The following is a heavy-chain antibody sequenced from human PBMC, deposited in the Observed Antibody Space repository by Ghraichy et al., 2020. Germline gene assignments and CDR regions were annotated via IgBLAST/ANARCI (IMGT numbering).Heavy chain of an antibody. Sequence: GGSLRLSCAASGFTFSSYAMSWVRQAPGKGLEWVSAISGSGGSTYYADSVKGRFTISRDNSKNTLYLQMNSLRAEDTAVYYCAKEGIVVVPAALGSYYYYYMDVWGKGTTVTVSS. CDR2: ISGSGGST. CDR1: GFTFSSYA. J-gene: IGHJ6*03. CDR3: AKEGIVVVPAALGSYYYYYMDV. V-gene: IGHV3-23*01. D-gene: IGHD2-2*01.